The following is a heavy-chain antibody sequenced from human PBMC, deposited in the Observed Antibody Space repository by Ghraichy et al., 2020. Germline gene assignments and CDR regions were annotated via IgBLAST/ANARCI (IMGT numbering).Heavy chain of an antibody. CDR1: GFTISSYW. J-gene: IGHJ4*02. V-gene: IGHV3-74*01. Sequence: GGSLRLSCAASGFTISSYWIHWVRQAPGKGLVWVSRINTDGSSTYYADSVKGRFTISRDNAKNTAYLQVNSLRAEDTALYYCTRGYTGSNGRFDYWGQGSLVTVSS. D-gene: IGHD1-26*01. CDR2: INTDGSST. CDR3: TRGYTGSNGRFDY.